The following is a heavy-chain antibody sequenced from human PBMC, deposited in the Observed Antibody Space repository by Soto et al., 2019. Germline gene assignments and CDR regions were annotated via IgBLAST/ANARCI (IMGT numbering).Heavy chain of an antibody. CDR1: GGPFTRYA. D-gene: IGHD3-3*01. CDR2: ITPIAETT. V-gene: IGHV1-69*01. CDR3: ARGVAPGQTADTYAFDI. Sequence: QAQLVQSGAEVRKPGSSVRVSCRASGGPFTRYAVSWVRQAPGQGLEWIGGITPIAETTNYAQKFRGRLSITADESTDTVHMELRRLTSDDTAVYFCARGVAPGQTADTYAFDIWGKGSRVTVSS. J-gene: IGHJ3*02.